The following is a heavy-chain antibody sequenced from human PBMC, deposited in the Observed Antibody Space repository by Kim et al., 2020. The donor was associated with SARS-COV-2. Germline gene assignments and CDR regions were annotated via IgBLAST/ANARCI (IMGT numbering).Heavy chain of an antibody. V-gene: IGHV4-59*08. D-gene: IGHD1-26*01. J-gene: IGHJ4*02. Sequence: PSLESRATISVDTSKNQFSLQLSSVTAADTAVYYCARHGKPYSGSYPFDYWGQGTLVTVSS. CDR3: ARHGKPYSGSYPFDY.